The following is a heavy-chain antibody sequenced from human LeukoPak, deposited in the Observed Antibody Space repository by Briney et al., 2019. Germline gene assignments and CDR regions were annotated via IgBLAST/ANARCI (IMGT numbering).Heavy chain of an antibody. J-gene: IGHJ4*02. D-gene: IGHD3-10*01. Sequence: ASVKVSCKASGYTFSSYAMHWVRQAPGQRLEWMGWINTGNGNTKYSQKFQGRVTITRDTSANTAYMELSSLRSEDTAVYYCGREDPNQGDLDFWGQGILVTVSS. V-gene: IGHV1-3*04. CDR1: GYTFSSYA. CDR3: GREDPNQGDLDF. CDR2: INTGNGNT.